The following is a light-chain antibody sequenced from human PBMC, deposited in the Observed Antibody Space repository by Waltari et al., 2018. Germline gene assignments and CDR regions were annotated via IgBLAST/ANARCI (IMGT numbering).Light chain of an antibody. J-gene: IGLJ1*01. CDR2: EVN. V-gene: IGLV2-14*01. CDR1: SSDVGRYNA. CDR3: SSYTGRVYV. Sequence: QSALPQPAPVSGSPGQSITISCPGTSSDVGRYNAVSWYQQHPCKGPKLIIYEVNNQPSGFSNRVSGSKSGNTASLTIAGLQTEDEADYYCSSYTGRVYVFGTGTKVTVL.